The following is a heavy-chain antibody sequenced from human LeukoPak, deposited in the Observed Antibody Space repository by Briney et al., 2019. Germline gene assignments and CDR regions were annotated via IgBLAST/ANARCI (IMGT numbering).Heavy chain of an antibody. D-gene: IGHD3-22*01. V-gene: IGHV4-34*01. CDR2: INHSGST. CDR3: AREEHYYDSSGYHL. J-gene: IGHJ4*02. CDR1: GGSFSGYY. Sequence: SETLSLTCAVYGGSFSGYYWSWLRQPPGKGLEWIGEINHSGSTNYNPSLKSRVTISVDTSKNQFSLKLSSVTAADTAVYYCAREEHYYDSSGYHLWGQGTLVTVSS.